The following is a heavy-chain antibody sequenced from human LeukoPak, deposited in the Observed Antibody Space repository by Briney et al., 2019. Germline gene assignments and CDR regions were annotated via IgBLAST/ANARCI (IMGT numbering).Heavy chain of an antibody. CDR3: ARGERTAAAFVGYNWFDP. Sequence: ASVKVSCNASGYTFTSYDINWVRQATGQGLELMGWMNPNSGNTGYAQKFQGRVTMTRNISISKAYMELSSLRSEDTAVYYCARGERTAAAFVGYNWFDPWGQGTLVTVSS. J-gene: IGHJ5*02. CDR2: MNPNSGNT. D-gene: IGHD6-13*01. V-gene: IGHV1-8*01. CDR1: GYTFTSYD.